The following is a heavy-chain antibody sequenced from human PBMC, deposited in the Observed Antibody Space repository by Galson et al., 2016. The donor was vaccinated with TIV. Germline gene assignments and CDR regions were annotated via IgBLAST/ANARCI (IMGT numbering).Heavy chain of an antibody. V-gene: IGHV2-70*17. Sequence: PALVKPTQTLTLTCTFSGFSLSTYGMSVGWIRQPPGKAPEWLARIDGDHDKFYHSYLRTRLTIYKDISRNQVVLTMTNMDPVDTATYYCARAPISIFGLATSYYFDYWGQGTLVTVSS. J-gene: IGHJ4*02. D-gene: IGHD3-3*01. CDR3: ARAPISIFGLATSYYFDY. CDR1: GFSLSTYGMS. CDR2: IDGDHDK.